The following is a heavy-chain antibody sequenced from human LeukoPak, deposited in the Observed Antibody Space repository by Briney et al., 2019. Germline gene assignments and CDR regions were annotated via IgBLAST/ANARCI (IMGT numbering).Heavy chain of an antibody. CDR1: GYTFTGYY. Sequence: GASVKVSCKAPGYTFTGYYMHWVRQAPGQGLEWMGWINPNSGGTNYAQKFQGRVTMTRDTSISTAYMELSRLRSDDTAVYYCARSGHRIVGATRGIGWFDPWGQGTLVTVSS. D-gene: IGHD1-26*01. CDR2: INPNSGGT. CDR3: ARSGHRIVGATRGIGWFDP. J-gene: IGHJ5*02. V-gene: IGHV1-2*02.